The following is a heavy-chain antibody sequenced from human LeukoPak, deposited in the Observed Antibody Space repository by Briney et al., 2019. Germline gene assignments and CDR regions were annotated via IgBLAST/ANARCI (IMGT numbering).Heavy chain of an antibody. V-gene: IGHV1-69*13. J-gene: IGHJ6*04. CDR3: ARSGGYDILTGYYPQMDV. D-gene: IGHD3-9*01. CDR2: IILIFGTA. Sequence: ASVKVSCKASGGTFSSYAISWVRQAPGQGLEWMGGIILIFGTANYAQKFQGRVTITADESTSTAYMELSSLRSEDTAVYYCARSGGYDILTGYYPQMDVWGKGTAVTISS. CDR1: GGTFSSYA.